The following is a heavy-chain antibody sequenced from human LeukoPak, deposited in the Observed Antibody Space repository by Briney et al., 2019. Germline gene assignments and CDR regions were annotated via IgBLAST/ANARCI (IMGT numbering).Heavy chain of an antibody. CDR1: GFTFSSYA. CDR2: ISYDGSNK. J-gene: IGHJ3*02. V-gene: IGHV3-30*04. CDR3: ATTVAGTSAFDI. Sequence: GRSLRLSCAASGFTFSSYAMHWVRQAPGKGLEWVAVISYDGSNKYYADSVKGRFTISRDNSKNTLYLQMNSPRAEDTAVYYCATTVAGTSAFDIWGQGTMVTVSS. D-gene: IGHD6-19*01.